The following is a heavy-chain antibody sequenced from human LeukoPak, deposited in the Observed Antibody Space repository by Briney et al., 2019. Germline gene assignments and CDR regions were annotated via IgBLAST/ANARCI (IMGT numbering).Heavy chain of an antibody. CDR3: ASGGVWGSYREC. V-gene: IGHV4-61*02. Sequence: ASETPSLTCTVSGGSISSGSYYWSWIRQPAGKGLEWIGRIYTSGSTNYNPSLKSRVTISVDTSKNQFSLKVGSATAADTAVYYCASGGVWGSYRECWGHGTQVSV. CDR1: GGSISSGSYY. CDR2: IYTSGST. J-gene: IGHJ4*01. D-gene: IGHD3-16*02.